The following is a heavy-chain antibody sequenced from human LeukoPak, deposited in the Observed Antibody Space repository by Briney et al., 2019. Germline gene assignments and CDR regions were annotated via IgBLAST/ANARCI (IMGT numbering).Heavy chain of an antibody. J-gene: IGHJ4*02. Sequence: SETLSLTFTVSGGSISSSSYYWGWIRQPPGKGLEWIGSIYYSGSTYYNPSLKSRVTISVDTSKNQFSLKLSSVTAADTAVYYCASSYAPDFWSGYAFFDYWGQGTLVTVSS. D-gene: IGHD3-3*01. V-gene: IGHV4-39*01. CDR3: ASSYAPDFWSGYAFFDY. CDR2: IYYSGST. CDR1: GGSISSSSYY.